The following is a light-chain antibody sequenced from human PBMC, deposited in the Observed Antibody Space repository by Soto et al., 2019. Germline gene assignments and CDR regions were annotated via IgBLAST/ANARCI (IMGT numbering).Light chain of an antibody. CDR2: GAS. CDR1: QSVSSSY. V-gene: IGKV3-20*01. Sequence: EIVLTQSPGTLSLSPGERATLSCRASQSVSSSYLAWYQQKPGQAPRLLIYGASSTATGIPVRFSWSGSATDFSLTISRLEPEDFAVDFCQQHGSSPRTFGQGTKVEVK. CDR3: QQHGSSPRT. J-gene: IGKJ1*01.